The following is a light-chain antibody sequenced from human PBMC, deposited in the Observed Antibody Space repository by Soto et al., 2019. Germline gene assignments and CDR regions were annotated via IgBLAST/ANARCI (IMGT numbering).Light chain of an antibody. CDR1: QRVSSN. CDR2: VAS. CDR3: QQYNVWPLT. V-gene: IGKV3-15*01. J-gene: IGKJ4*01. Sequence: EIVMTQSPATLSVSPGERATLSCRASQRVSSNLAWYQQKPGQTPKLLIYVASTRATGIPARFSGRGSGTEFTLTISSLQSEDFAVYYCQQYNVWPLTFGGGTKVEFK.